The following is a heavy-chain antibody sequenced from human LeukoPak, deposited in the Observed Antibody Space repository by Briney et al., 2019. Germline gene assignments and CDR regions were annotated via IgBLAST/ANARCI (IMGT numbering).Heavy chain of an antibody. CDR2: ISYDGSNK. V-gene: IGHV3-30*03. Sequence: QPGGSLRLSCAASGFTFSSYGMHWVRQAPGKGLEWVAVISYDGSNKYYADSVKGRFTISRDNAKNSLYLQMNSLRAEDTALYYCARARGYSAFYYYYYMDVWGKGTTVTVSS. CDR3: ARARGYSAFYYYYYMDV. J-gene: IGHJ6*03. CDR1: GFTFSSYG. D-gene: IGHD5-12*01.